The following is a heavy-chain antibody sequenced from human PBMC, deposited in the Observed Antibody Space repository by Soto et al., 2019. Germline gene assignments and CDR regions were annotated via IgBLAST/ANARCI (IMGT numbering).Heavy chain of an antibody. D-gene: IGHD3-22*01. J-gene: IGHJ3*02. CDR2: IVVGSGNT. CDR3: ARNYLDSSGYYGPHAFDI. CDR1: GFTFTSSA. V-gene: IGHV1-58*01. Sequence: ASVKVSCKASGFTFTSSAVQWVRQARGQRLEWIGWIVVGSGNTNYAQKFQERVTITRDMSTSTAYMELSSLRSEDTAVYYCARNYLDSSGYYGPHAFDIWGQGTMVTVSS.